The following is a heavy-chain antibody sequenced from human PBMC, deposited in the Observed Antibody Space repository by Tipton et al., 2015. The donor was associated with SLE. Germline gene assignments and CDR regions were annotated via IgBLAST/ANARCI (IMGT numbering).Heavy chain of an antibody. Sequence: GSLRLSCAASRFTFSSYAMSWVRQAPGKGLQWVSAISASGGSTYYADSVKGRFTISRDNSKNTLYLQMNSLRAEDTAVYYCAKNGGRTVLFDYWGQGTLVTVSS. CDR2: ISASGGST. D-gene: IGHD7-27*01. J-gene: IGHJ4*02. CDR1: RFTFSSYA. V-gene: IGHV3-23*01. CDR3: AKNGGRTVLFDY.